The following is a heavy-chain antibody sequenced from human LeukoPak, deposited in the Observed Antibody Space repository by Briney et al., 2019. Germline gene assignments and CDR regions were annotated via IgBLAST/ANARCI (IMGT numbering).Heavy chain of an antibody. J-gene: IGHJ4*02. CDR1: GYTFTGYY. Sequence: AASVKVSCKASGYTFTGYYMHWVRQAPGQGLEWMGWINPNSGGTNYAQKFQGRVTMTRDTSISTAYMELSSLRSDDTAVYYCARVAEHYYDSTGYYPDEYWGQGTLVTVSS. D-gene: IGHD3-22*01. V-gene: IGHV1-2*02. CDR3: ARVAEHYYDSTGYYPDEY. CDR2: INPNSGGT.